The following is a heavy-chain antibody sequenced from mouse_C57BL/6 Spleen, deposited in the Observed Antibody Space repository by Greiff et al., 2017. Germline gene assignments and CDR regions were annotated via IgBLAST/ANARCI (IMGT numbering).Heavy chain of an antibody. CDR3: TSGIKGTWFAY. J-gene: IGHJ3*01. Sequence: VQLQQSGAELVRPGASVTLSCKASGYTFTDYEMHWVKQTPVHGLEWIGAIDPETGGTAYNQKFKGKAILTADKSSSTAYMELRSLTSEDSAVYYCTSGIKGTWFAYWGQGTLVTVSA. D-gene: IGHD1-1*02. V-gene: IGHV1-15*01. CDR1: GYTFTDYE. CDR2: IDPETGGT.